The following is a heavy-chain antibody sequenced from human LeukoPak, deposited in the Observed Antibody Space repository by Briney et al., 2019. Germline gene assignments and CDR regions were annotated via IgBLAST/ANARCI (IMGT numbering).Heavy chain of an antibody. D-gene: IGHD5-24*01. CDR3: SRCDRDGYNLDY. Sequence: SETLSLTCTVSGGSISGYYWTWIRQPPGKGLEWIGYIYYTGSTNYHPSLKSRATIAVDTSKNQFSLNLSSVTAADTALYYCSRCDRDGYNLDYWGQGTLVTVSS. CDR2: IYYTGST. J-gene: IGHJ4*02. V-gene: IGHV4-59*01. CDR1: GGSISGYY.